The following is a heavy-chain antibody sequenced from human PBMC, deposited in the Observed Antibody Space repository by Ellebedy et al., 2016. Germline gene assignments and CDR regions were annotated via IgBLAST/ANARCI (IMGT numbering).Heavy chain of an antibody. Sequence: ASVKVSCKASGYTFTTYGINWVRQAPGQGLEWMGWISAYNGNTNYAQKLQGRVTMTTDTSTCTVYMELSSLRSEDTAVYYCGRSGSYRQGGDYWGQGTLVTVSS. D-gene: IGHD1-26*01. V-gene: IGHV1-18*01. CDR2: ISAYNGNT. CDR1: GYTFTTYG. CDR3: GRSGSYRQGGDY. J-gene: IGHJ4*02.